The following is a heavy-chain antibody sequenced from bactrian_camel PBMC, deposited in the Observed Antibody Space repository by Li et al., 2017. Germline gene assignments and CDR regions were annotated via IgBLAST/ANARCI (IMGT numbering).Heavy chain of an antibody. V-gene: IGHV3S53*01. CDR3: TADLGPIDLLSQTDFGY. Sequence: LVASGGGSVRTGGSLRLSCAASGDPYYMNCIGWFRQAPGKEREGVAALDSDGEITYADSVKGRFTISLDNGANTLYLQMNGLKPEDSAMCYCTADLGPIDLLSQTDFGYWGQGTQVTVS. CDR2: LDSDGEI. CDR1: GDPYYMNC. J-gene: IGHJ6*01. D-gene: IGHD2*01.